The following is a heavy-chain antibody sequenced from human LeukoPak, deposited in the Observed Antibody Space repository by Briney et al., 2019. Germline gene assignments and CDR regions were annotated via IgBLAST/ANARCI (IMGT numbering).Heavy chain of an antibody. V-gene: IGHV3-23*01. CDR3: AKDQWGYNWFGP. CDR1: GLTFSSYA. J-gene: IGHJ5*02. D-gene: IGHD3-16*01. CDR2: ISGSGGST. Sequence: GGSLRLSCAASGLTFSSYAMSWVRQAPGKGLEWVSAISGSGGSTYYADSVKGRFTISRDNSKNTLYQQMNSLRAEDTAVYYCAKDQWGYNWFGPWGQGTLVTVSS.